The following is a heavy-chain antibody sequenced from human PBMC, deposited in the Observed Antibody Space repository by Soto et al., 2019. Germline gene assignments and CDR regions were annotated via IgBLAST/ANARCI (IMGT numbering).Heavy chain of an antibody. D-gene: IGHD3-3*01. V-gene: IGHV3-7*01. CDR1: GFTFSSYW. J-gene: IGHJ6*03. CDR2: IKQDGSEK. CDR3: ARDGPENYYDFWSGYTPNYYYYYMDV. Sequence: GGSLRLSCVASGFTFSSYWMSWVRQAPGKGLEWVANIKQDGSEKYYVDSVKGRFTISRDNAKNSLYLQMNSLRAEDTAVYYCARDGPENYYDFWSGYTPNYYYYYMDVWGKGTTVTVSS.